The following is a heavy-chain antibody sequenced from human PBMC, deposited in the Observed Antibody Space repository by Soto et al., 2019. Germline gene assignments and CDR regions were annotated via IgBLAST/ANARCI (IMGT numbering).Heavy chain of an antibody. Sequence: QVQPMQSGAEMKKPGSSVKVSCKSSGDTFSSAAISWVRQAPGQGLEWMGGLIPIFRAPDYAQKFQGRVTITADESTSTAYMELSSLRSEDTAVYYCARDKHRPELGLNYYYALDVWGQGTTVIVSS. CDR3: ARDKHRPELGLNYYYALDV. CDR2: LIPIFRAP. CDR1: GDTFSSAA. D-gene: IGHD3-3*02. J-gene: IGHJ6*02. V-gene: IGHV1-69*01.